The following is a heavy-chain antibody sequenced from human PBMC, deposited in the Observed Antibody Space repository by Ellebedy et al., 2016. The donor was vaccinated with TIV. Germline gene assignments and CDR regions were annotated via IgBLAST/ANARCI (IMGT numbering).Heavy chain of an antibody. CDR3: AKGHTASFFYLVDS. CDR1: GFTFSDYY. D-gene: IGHD2-2*01. Sequence: PGGSLRLSCAASGFTFSDYYMSWIRQAPGKGLEWVSAVGGGDDRTFYADAVKGRFTISRDNSKNTVTLQMQSLRAEDTDLYYCAKGHTASFFYLVDSWGQGTLVTVSS. V-gene: IGHV3-23*01. CDR2: VGGGDDRT. J-gene: IGHJ5*01.